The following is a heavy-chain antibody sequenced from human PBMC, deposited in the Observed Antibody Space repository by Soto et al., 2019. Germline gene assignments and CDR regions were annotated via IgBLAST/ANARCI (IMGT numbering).Heavy chain of an antibody. V-gene: IGHV3-15*01. CDR2: IKSETDGGTT. CDR3: TTGYSSGWYGY. CDR1: GFTFSNAW. D-gene: IGHD6-19*01. J-gene: IGHJ4*02. Sequence: PGGSLRLSCAASGFTFSNAWMSWVRQAPGKGLEWVGRIKSETDGGTTDYAAPVKGRFTISRDDSKNTLYLQMNSLKTEDTAVYYCTTGYSSGWYGYWGQGTLVTVSS.